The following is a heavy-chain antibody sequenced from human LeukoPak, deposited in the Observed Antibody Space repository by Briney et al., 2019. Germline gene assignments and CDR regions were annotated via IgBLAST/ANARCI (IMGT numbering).Heavy chain of an antibody. CDR3: ARHPETAIDWFDP. CDR2: IYYSGST. CDR1: GASISSYY. V-gene: IGHV4-59*08. Sequence: SETLSLTCTVSGASISSYYWSWIRQPPGKGLEWIGYIYYSGSTNYNPSLKSRVTISVDTSKNQFSLKLSSVTAADTAVYYCARHPETAIDWFDPWGQGTLVTVSS. J-gene: IGHJ5*02. D-gene: IGHD2-21*02.